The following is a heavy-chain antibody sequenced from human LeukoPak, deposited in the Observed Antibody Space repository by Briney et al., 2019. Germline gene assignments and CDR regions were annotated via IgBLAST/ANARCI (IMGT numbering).Heavy chain of an antibody. V-gene: IGHV3-33*01. Sequence: GGSLRPSCAASGFTFSSYGMHWVRQAPGKGLEWVAVIWYDGSNKYYADSVKGRSTISRDNSKNTLYLQMNSLRAEDTAVYYCARDRGCSGGSCYRHYYYGMDVWGQGTTVTVSS. CDR3: ARDRGCSGGSCYRHYYYGMDV. J-gene: IGHJ6*02. CDR2: IWYDGSNK. CDR1: GFTFSSYG. D-gene: IGHD2-15*01.